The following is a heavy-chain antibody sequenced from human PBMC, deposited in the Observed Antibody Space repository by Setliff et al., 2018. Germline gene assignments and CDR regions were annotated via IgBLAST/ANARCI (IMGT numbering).Heavy chain of an antibody. J-gene: IGHJ1*01. CDR3: ARRAVTAEYFQH. CDR2: IYPGDSDT. D-gene: IGHD4-17*01. Sequence: PGESLTISCKGSGYSFTTYWIGWVRQMPGKGLEWMGIIYPGDSDTRYSPSFQGQVTISADKSISTAYLQLSSLKASDTAIYYCARRAVTAEYFQHWGHGTLVTVPQ. CDR1: GYSFTTYW. V-gene: IGHV5-51*01.